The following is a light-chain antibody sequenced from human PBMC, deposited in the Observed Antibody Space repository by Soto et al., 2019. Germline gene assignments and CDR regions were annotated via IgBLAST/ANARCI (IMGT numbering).Light chain of an antibody. CDR1: QSVSSSY. J-gene: IGKJ3*01. CDR3: QQYGSSPRFT. Sequence: EIVLTQSPGTLSLSPGERATLSCRASQSVSSSYLAWYQHKPGQAPRLLIYGASSKATGIPDRFSGSGSGTDFTFTISRLEPEDFAVYYCQQYGSSPRFTFGPGTKVDIK. V-gene: IGKV3-20*01. CDR2: GAS.